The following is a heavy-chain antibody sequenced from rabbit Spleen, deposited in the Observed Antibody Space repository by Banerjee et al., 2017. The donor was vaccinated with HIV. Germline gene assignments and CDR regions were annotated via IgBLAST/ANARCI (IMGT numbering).Heavy chain of an antibody. Sequence: QSLEESGGDLVKPGASLTLTCTASGFSFSYSDYMCWVRQPPGKGPEWIACIGAGVTYTTYYATWAKGRFTISKTSSTTVTLQMTSLTVADTATYFCARDSGSSFSSYGMDLGGQGTLVTVS. D-gene: IGHD8-1*01. CDR2: IGAGVTYTT. CDR3: ARDSGSSFSSYGMDL. CDR1: GFSFSYSDY. V-gene: IGHV1S40*01. J-gene: IGHJ6*01.